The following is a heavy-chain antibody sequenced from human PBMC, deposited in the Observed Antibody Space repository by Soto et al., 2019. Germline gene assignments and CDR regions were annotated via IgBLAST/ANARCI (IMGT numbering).Heavy chain of an antibody. Sequence: GGSLRLSCVASGFTFSSYWMHWLRQAPGRELVWVSEIDTDGNSRNYADSVKGRFTISRDNAKNTLYLQMNSLTAEDTAVYFRASLSAPVDFWGRGTLVTVSS. D-gene: IGHD2-2*01. CDR2: IDTDGNSR. CDR1: GFTFSSYW. V-gene: IGHV3-74*01. J-gene: IGHJ4*02. CDR3: ASLSAPVDF.